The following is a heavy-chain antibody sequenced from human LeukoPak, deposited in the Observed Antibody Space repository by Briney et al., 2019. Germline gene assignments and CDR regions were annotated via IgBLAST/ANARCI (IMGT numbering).Heavy chain of an antibody. D-gene: IGHD2-15*01. CDR1: GFTFSSYA. J-gene: IGHJ4*02. Sequence: QPGRSLRLSCAASGFTFSSYAMHWVRQAPGKGLEWVAVISYDGSNKYYADSVKGRFTISRDNSKNTLYLQMNSLRAEDTAVYYCTRGGGIDYWGQGTLVTVSS. CDR2: ISYDGSNK. V-gene: IGHV3-30-3*01. CDR3: TRGGGIDY.